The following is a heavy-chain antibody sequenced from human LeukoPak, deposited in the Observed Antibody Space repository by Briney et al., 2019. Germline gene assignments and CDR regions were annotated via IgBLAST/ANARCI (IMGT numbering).Heavy chain of an antibody. CDR3: TRTYSSSWSWYFDY. D-gene: IGHD6-13*01. CDR2: IRSKTYGGTT. J-gene: IGHJ4*02. Sequence: PGGSLRLSCAASGFTFSSYWMTWVRQAPGKGLEWVGFIRSKTYGGTTEYAASVKGRFTISRDDSKSIAYLQMNSLKTEDTAVYYCTRTYSSSWSWYFDYWGQGTLVTVSS. V-gene: IGHV3-49*04. CDR1: GFTFSSYW.